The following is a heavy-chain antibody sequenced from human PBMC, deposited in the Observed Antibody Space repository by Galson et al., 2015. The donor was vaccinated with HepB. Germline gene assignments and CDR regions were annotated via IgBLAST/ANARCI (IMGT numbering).Heavy chain of an antibody. Sequence: SLRLSCAASGFTFSTYPMHWVRQAPGKGLELVAVISYDGSYKYYADSVNGRFTVSRDISKNTVYLQMSSLRDEDTAVYYCARIRWAELGLQLVSDAFSIWGQGTMVIVSS. CDR3: ARIRWAELGLQLVSDAFSI. V-gene: IGHV3-30-3*01. J-gene: IGHJ3*02. CDR1: GFTFSTYP. CDR2: ISYDGSYK. D-gene: IGHD5-18*01.